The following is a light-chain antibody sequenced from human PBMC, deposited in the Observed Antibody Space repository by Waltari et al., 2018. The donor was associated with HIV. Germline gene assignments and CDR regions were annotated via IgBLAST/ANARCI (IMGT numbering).Light chain of an antibody. CDR2: ASY. CDR1: SSNIGAGSD. CDR3: QTYDSSLSGPV. J-gene: IGLJ2*01. V-gene: IGLV1-40*01. Sequence: QSVLTQPPSVSGAPGQRVTIPCTGSSSNIGAGSDIPWYQQLPGTAPKLLIYASYNRPSGVPDRFSGSKSGTSASLAITGLQAEDEADYYCQTYDSSLSGPVFGGGTKLTVL.